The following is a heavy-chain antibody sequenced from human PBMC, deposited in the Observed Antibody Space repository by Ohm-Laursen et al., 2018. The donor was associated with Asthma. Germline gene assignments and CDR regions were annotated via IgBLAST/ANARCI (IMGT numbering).Heavy chain of an antibody. V-gene: IGHV1-2*06. CDR2: INPNSGGP. CDR3: ARGRRFGNY. Sequence: ASVKVSCKASGYTFTGYYMHWVRQAPGQGLEWMGRINPNSGGPNYAQKFQGRVTMTRDTPISTAYMELSRLRSEDTAVYYCARGRRFGNYWGQGTLVTVSS. CDR1: GYTFTGYY. J-gene: IGHJ4*02. D-gene: IGHD3-16*01.